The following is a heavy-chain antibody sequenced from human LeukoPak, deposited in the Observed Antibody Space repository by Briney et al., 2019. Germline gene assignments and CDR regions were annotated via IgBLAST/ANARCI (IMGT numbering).Heavy chain of an antibody. CDR2: INPISGGT. Sequence: ASVTVSCKASGYTFTGYYMHWVRQAPGQGLEWMGWINPISGGTNYTQKFQGRVTMTRDTSISTAYMELSRLRSGDTAVYYCARGGTIRAAFDFWGQGTMVTVSS. CDR3: ARGGTIRAAFDF. V-gene: IGHV1-2*02. J-gene: IGHJ3*01. D-gene: IGHD2-8*01. CDR1: GYTFTGYY.